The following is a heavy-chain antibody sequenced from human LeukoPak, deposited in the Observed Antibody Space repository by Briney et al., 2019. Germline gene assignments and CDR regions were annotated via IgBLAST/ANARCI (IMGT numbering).Heavy chain of an antibody. CDR2: IYHSGST. CDR3: ARGAEALTGDAFDI. V-gene: IGHV4-38-2*02. J-gene: IGHJ3*02. CDR1: GYSISSGYY. D-gene: IGHD4/OR15-4a*01. Sequence: SETLSLTCTVSGYSISSGYYWGWIRQPPGKGLEWIGSIYHSGSTYYNPSLKSRVTISVDTSKNQFSLKLSSVTAADTAVYYCARGAEALTGDAFDIWGQGTMVTVSS.